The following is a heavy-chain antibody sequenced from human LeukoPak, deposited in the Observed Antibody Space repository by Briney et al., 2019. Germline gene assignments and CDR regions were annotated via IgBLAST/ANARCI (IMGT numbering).Heavy chain of an antibody. V-gene: IGHV3-23*01. Sequence: GGSLRLSCAASGFTFSSYAMSWVRQAPGKGLEWVSAISGSGGSTYCADSVKGRFTISRDNSKNTLYLQMNSLRAEDTAVYYCAKGSYYDFWSGPIGYWGQGTLVTVSS. CDR1: GFTFSSYA. D-gene: IGHD3-3*01. J-gene: IGHJ4*02. CDR2: ISGSGGST. CDR3: AKGSYYDFWSGPIGY.